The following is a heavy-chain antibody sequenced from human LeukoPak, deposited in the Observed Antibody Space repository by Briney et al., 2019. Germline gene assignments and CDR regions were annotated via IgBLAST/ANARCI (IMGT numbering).Heavy chain of an antibody. CDR3: AKPDSSSWYPEYFQH. CDR2: TSGSGGST. Sequence: PGGSLRLSCAASGFTFSSYAMSWVRQAPGKGLEWVSATSGSGGSTYYADSVKGRFTISRDNSKNTLYLQMNSLRAEDTAVYYCAKPDSSSWYPEYFQHWGQGTLVTVSS. V-gene: IGHV3-23*01. D-gene: IGHD6-13*01. J-gene: IGHJ1*01. CDR1: GFTFSSYA.